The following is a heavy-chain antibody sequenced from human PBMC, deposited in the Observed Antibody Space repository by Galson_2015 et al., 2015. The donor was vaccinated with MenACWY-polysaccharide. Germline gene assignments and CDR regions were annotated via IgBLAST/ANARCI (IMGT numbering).Heavy chain of an antibody. V-gene: IGHV3-33*01. J-gene: IGHJ3*02. CDR1: GIRFSGSG. D-gene: IGHD6-13*01. CDR2: IQYDGTSK. Sequence: SLRLSCAASGIRFSGSGMHWVRQAPGKGLEWVAVIQYDGTSKVYADSVKGRFTVSRDNSKNRLYLEMNSLRAEDTAVYYCAREASRIVFHAFDTWGQGTMVTVSS. CDR3: AREASRIVFHAFDT.